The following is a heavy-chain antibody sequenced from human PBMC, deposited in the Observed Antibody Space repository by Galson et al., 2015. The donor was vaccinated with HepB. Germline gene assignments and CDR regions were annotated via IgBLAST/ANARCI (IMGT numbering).Heavy chain of an antibody. Sequence: SLRLSCAASGFTFSSYGMHWVRQAPGKGLEWVAVISYDGSNKYYADSVKGRFTISRDNSKNTLYLQMNSLRAEDTAVYYCAKGEQYSSSWYRLPPYYFDYWGQGTLVTVSS. D-gene: IGHD6-13*01. CDR1: GFTFSSYG. V-gene: IGHV3-30*18. CDR3: AKGEQYSSSWYRLPPYYFDY. J-gene: IGHJ4*02. CDR2: ISYDGSNK.